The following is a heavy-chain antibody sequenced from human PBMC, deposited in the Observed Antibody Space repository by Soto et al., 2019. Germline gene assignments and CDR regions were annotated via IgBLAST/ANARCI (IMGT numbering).Heavy chain of an antibody. V-gene: IGHV3-33*01. J-gene: IGHJ6*02. Sequence: GGSLRLSCAASGFTFSSYGMHWVRQAPGKGLEWVAVIWYDGSNKYYADSAKGRFTISRDNSKNTLYLQMNSLRAEDTAVYYCARGEYYYYYGMDVWGQGTTVTVSS. CDR1: GFTFSSYG. CDR3: ARGEYYYYYGMDV. CDR2: IWYDGSNK.